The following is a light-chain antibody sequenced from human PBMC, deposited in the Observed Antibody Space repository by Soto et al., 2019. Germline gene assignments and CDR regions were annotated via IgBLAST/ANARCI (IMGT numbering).Light chain of an antibody. J-gene: IGLJ1*01. Sequence: AVTPPTSLSWSPGQSMTISCTVNHNDIGTYDYVSWYQQLPGRAPRLLIHGVTTRPSGISDRFSASKSGLAASLTISGLQPEDEADYYCRSFTSNRIYVFGPGTKVTVL. CDR3: RSFTSNRIYV. V-gene: IGLV2-14*03. CDR2: GVT. CDR1: HNDIGTYDY.